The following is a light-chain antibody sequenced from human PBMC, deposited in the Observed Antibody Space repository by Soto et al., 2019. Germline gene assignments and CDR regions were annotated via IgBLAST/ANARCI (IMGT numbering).Light chain of an antibody. Sequence: EIVLTQSPGTLSLSPGERATLSCRASQSVSSSYLAWYQQKPGQAPRLLIYGASIRATGIADRFSGSGSGTDFTLPISRLEPEDFAVYYCQQYGSSPPYTFGQGTKLEIK. CDR3: QQYGSSPPYT. CDR1: QSVSSSY. CDR2: GAS. J-gene: IGKJ2*01. V-gene: IGKV3-20*01.